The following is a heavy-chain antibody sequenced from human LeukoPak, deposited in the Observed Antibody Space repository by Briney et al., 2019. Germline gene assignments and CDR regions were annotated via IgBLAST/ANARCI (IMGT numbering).Heavy chain of an antibody. CDR2: INPNSGGT. CDR1: GYTFTGYY. J-gene: IGHJ4*02. CDR3: ARDGDPGIVVVTATIDY. V-gene: IGHV1-2*06. Sequence: ASVKVSCKASGYTFTGYYMHWVRQAPGQGLEWMGRINPNSGGTNYAQKFQGRVTMTRDTSISTAYMEPSRLRSDDTAVYYCARDGDPGIVVVTATIDYWGQGTLVTVSS. D-gene: IGHD2-21*02.